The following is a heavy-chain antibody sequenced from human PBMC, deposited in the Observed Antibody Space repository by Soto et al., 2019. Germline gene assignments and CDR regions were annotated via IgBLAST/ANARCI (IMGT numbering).Heavy chain of an antibody. D-gene: IGHD3-10*01. Sequence: QVQMVQSGAEVKKPGSSARVSCKVSGGTFSRHSISWVRQAPGQGLEWMGGIIPIFDATQYAEKFQDRLTITEDEATTTFHMDLSGLRPGDTAICFCARDLTSVRGSWGQGTLVTVS. CDR1: GGTFSRHS. V-gene: IGHV1-69*01. J-gene: IGHJ4*02. CDR3: ARDLTSVRGS. CDR2: IIPIFDAT.